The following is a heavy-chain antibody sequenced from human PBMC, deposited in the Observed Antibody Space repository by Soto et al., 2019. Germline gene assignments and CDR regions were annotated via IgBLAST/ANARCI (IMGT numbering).Heavy chain of an antibody. CDR2: LNAANGDT. Sequence: ASVKVSCKASGYTFTSYGIHWVRQAPGQRLEWMGWLNAANGDTKYSPKFQGRVTIIRDTSASTAYMELSSLRSEDTAVYYCVRRHVSATGIDWFDPWGQGTLVTVSS. CDR1: GYTFTSYG. J-gene: IGHJ5*02. V-gene: IGHV1-3*01. CDR3: VRRHVSATGIDWFDP. D-gene: IGHD6-13*01.